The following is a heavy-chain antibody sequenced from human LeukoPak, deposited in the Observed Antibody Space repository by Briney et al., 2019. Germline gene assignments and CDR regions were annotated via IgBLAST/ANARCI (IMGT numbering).Heavy chain of an antibody. J-gene: IGHJ5*02. D-gene: IGHD1-26*01. V-gene: IGHV4-59*01. CDR2: IYYSGST. CDR3: ARVVGATLPTRFDP. Sequence: SETLSLTCTVSGGSISSYYWSWIRQPPGKGLEWIGYIYYSGSTNYNPSLKSRVTISVDTSKNQFSLKLSSVTAADTAVYYCARVVGATLPTRFDPWGQGTLVTVSS. CDR1: GGSISSYY.